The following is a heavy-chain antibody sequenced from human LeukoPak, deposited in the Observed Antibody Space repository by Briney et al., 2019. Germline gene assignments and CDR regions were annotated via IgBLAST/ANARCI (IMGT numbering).Heavy chain of an antibody. CDR2: ISGSGDST. Sequence: PGGSLRLSCAASGFTFSSYAMSWVRQAPGKGLEWVSAISGSGDSTYYGDSVKGRFTISRDNAKNSLYLQMNSLRAEDTAVYYCARFSGSNLFAYWGQGTLVTVSS. J-gene: IGHJ4*02. CDR3: ARFSGSNLFAY. V-gene: IGHV3-23*01. D-gene: IGHD1-26*01. CDR1: GFTFSSYA.